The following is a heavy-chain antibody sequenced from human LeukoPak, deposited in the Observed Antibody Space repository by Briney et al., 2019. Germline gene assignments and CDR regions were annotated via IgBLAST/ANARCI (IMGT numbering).Heavy chain of an antibody. D-gene: IGHD2-15*01. CDR3: ARRDGYCSGGSCYLFDY. CDR2: IYPGDSDT. V-gene: IGHV5-51*01. Sequence: GESLKISCKGSGYRFTSYWIGWVRQMPGKGLEWMGIIYPGDSDTRYSPSFQGQVTISADKSISTAYLQWSSLKASDTAMYYCARRDGYCSGGSCYLFDYWGQGTLVTVSS. CDR1: GYRFTSYW. J-gene: IGHJ4*02.